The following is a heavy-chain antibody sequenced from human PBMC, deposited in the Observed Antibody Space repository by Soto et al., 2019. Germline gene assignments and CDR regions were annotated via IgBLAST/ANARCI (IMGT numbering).Heavy chain of an antibody. CDR2: VNPSGGSA. CDR3: ARGENCRGGTCYSEYFHH. D-gene: IGHD2-15*01. CDR1: GYIFTAYS. V-gene: IGHV1-46*01. J-gene: IGHJ1*01. Sequence: QVQLVQSGAEVKKPGASVKVSCKTSGYIFTAYSMHWVRHAPGQGLEWMGVVNPSGGSAHYAQSFEGRVTLTRDTSTSTFYMQLSSLRSEDTAVYYCARGENCRGGTCYSEYFHHWGQGTLVTDSS.